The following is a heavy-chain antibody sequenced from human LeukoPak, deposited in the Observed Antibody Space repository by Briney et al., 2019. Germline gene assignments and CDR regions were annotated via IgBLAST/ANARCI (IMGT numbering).Heavy chain of an antibody. V-gene: IGHV3-33*01. CDR1: GFTFSSYG. CDR2: IWYDGSNK. J-gene: IGHJ4*02. Sequence: GGSLRLSCAASGFTFSSYGMHWVRQAPGKGLEWVAVIWYDGSNKYYADSVKGRFTISRDNSKNTLYLQMNSLRAEDTAVYYCAREGVATISFDYWGQGTLVTVAS. D-gene: IGHD5-24*01. CDR3: AREGVATISFDY.